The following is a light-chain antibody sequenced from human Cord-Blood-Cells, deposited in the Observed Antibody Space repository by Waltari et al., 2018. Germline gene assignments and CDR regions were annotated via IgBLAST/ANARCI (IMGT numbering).Light chain of an antibody. J-gene: IGKJ3*01. CDR2: GAS. V-gene: IGKV3-15*01. CDR1: QSFRSN. CDR3: QQYNNWPPFT. Sequence: EIVMTQSPATLSVSPGERATLSCRASQSFRSNLAWYQQKPGQAPRLLIYGASTRATGIPARFSGSGSGTEFTLTISSLQSEDFAVYYCQQYNNWPPFTFGPGTKVDIK.